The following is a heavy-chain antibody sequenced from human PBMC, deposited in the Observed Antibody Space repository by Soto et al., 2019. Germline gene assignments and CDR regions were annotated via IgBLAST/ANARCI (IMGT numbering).Heavy chain of an antibody. CDR2: IYYSGST. CDR1: GGSVSSGSYY. J-gene: IGHJ5*02. D-gene: IGHD3-10*01. CDR3: ARDHVVRGVINWFDP. Sequence: QVQLQESGPGLVKPSETLSLTCTVSGGSVSSGSYYWSWIRQPPGKGLEGIGYIYYSGSTNYNPSLKSRVTISVDTSKNQFSLKLSSVTAADTAVYYCARDHVVRGVINWFDPWGQGTLVTVSS. V-gene: IGHV4-61*01.